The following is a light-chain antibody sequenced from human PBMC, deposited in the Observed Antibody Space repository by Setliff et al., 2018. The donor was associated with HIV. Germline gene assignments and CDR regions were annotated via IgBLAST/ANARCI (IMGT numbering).Light chain of an antibody. Sequence: QSVLTQPRSVSGSPGQSVTISCTGTSSDIGDYNFVSWYQQHPGKVPKLMIYDVNKRPSGVPDRLSGSRSGNTASLTISGLQAEDEADYYCCSYAGSYTWMFGGGTKVTVL. CDR2: DVN. CDR1: SSDIGDYNF. J-gene: IGLJ3*02. CDR3: CSYAGSYTWM. V-gene: IGLV2-11*01.